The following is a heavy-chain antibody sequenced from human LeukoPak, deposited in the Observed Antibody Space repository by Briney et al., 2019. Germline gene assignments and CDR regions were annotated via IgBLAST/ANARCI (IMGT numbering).Heavy chain of an antibody. D-gene: IGHD6-6*01. CDR2: INHSGST. Sequence: SETLSLTCAVYGGSFSGYYWSWIRQPPGKGLEWIGEINHSGSTNYNPSLKSRVTISVDTSKNQFSLKLSSVTAADTAVYYCARGGQRGKIKGSGSSGWYFDLWVRGTLVTVSS. V-gene: IGHV4-34*01. CDR3: ARGGQRGKIKGSGSSGWYFDL. CDR1: GGSFSGYY. J-gene: IGHJ2*01.